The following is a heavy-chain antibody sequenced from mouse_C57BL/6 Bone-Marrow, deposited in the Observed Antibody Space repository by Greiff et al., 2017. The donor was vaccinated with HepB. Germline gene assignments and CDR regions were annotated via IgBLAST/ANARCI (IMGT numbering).Heavy chain of an antibody. V-gene: IGHV1-81*01. CDR2: IYPRSGNT. D-gene: IGHD2-3*01. Sequence: VQRVESGAELARPGASVKLSCKASGYTFTSYGISWVKQRTGQGLEWIGEIYPRSGNTYYNEKFKGKATLTADKSSSTAYMELRGLTSEDSAVYFYARCCYYRGYYAMDYWGQGTSVTVSS. CDR3: ARCCYYRGYYAMDY. CDR1: GYTFTSYG. J-gene: IGHJ4*01.